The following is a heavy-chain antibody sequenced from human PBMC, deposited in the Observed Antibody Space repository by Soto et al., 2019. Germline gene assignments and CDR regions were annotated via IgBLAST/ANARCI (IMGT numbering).Heavy chain of an antibody. D-gene: IGHD3-3*01. CDR3: SHRGLRTGFGLVTPTAIYFDF. J-gene: IGHJ4*02. Sequence: QITLNESGPTQVKPRQTLTLTCTFSGFSLTTSGVGVGWIRQSPGKAPEWLALIYWDYDKRSSPSLKSRLTITKDASKNLVVLTMADLDPADTATYYCSHRGLRTGFGLVTPTAIYFDFWGQGTPVAVSS. V-gene: IGHV2-5*02. CDR2: IYWDYDK. CDR1: GFSLTTSGVG.